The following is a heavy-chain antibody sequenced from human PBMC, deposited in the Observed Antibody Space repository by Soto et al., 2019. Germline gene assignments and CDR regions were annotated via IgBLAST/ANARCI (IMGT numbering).Heavy chain of an antibody. Sequence: SVKVSCKASGGTFSSYAISWVRQAPGQGLEWMGGIIPIFGTANYAQKFQGRVTITADESTSTAYMELSSLRSEDTAVHYCARDTPAAGNYYYYYGMDVWGQGTTVTV. V-gene: IGHV1-69*13. D-gene: IGHD6-13*01. J-gene: IGHJ6*02. CDR2: IIPIFGTA. CDR3: ARDTPAAGNYYYYYGMDV. CDR1: GGTFSSYA.